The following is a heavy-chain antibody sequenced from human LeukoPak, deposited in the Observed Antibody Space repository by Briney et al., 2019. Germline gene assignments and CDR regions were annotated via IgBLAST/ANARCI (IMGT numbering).Heavy chain of an antibody. CDR3: ARITTIFGVLKYYYYMDA. D-gene: IGHD3-3*01. Sequence: GGSLRLSCAASRFTFSSYAMTWVRQAPGKGLEWVANIKQDGSEKYYVDSVKGRLTVSRDNAKNSLYLQMNSLRAEDTAVYYCARITTIFGVLKYYYYMDAWGKGTTVTVSS. V-gene: IGHV3-7*01. J-gene: IGHJ6*03. CDR1: RFTFSSYA. CDR2: IKQDGSEK.